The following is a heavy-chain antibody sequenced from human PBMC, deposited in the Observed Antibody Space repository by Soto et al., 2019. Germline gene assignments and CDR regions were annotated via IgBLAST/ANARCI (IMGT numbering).Heavy chain of an antibody. J-gene: IGHJ6*03. CDR1: GFTFSSSS. Sequence: GGSLRLSCAASGFTFSSSSMNWVRQAPGKGLEWVSYISSSSSTIYYADSVKGRFTVSRDNARNSLYLRMNSLRAEDTAVYYCARLTYHYYYYMDVWGKGTTVTVSS. V-gene: IGHV3-48*01. D-gene: IGHD2-21*01. CDR3: ARLTYHYYYYMDV. CDR2: ISSSSSTI.